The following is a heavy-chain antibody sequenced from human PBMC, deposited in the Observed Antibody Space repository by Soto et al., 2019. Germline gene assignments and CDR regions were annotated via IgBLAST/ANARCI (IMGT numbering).Heavy chain of an antibody. CDR1: GGSISSGGHY. CDR3: ARAVGISFFYC. CDR2: IYHSGYT. D-gene: IGHD2-15*01. Sequence: QVQLQESGPGLVKPSQTLSLTCTVSGGSISSGGHYWSWIRQHPGKGLEWIGYIYHSGYTDYTPSLRSRATISVGTSTNHFSLKLSSVTAADTAVYYCARAVGISFFYCWGQGAQVTVSS. J-gene: IGHJ4*02. V-gene: IGHV4-31*03.